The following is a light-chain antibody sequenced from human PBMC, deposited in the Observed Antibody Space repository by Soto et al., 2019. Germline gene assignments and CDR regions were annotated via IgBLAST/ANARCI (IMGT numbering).Light chain of an antibody. Sequence: ILLTQSPGTLSLSPGERATLSCRASQSVTSSYLAWYQQKPGQAPKLRISGASSRATGIPDRFSGSGSGTDFTLTICRLEPEDFAVYYGQQYSTSRLSFGGGTKVEIK. CDR3: QQYSTSRLS. CDR1: QSVTSSY. V-gene: IGKV3-20*01. J-gene: IGKJ4*01. CDR2: GAS.